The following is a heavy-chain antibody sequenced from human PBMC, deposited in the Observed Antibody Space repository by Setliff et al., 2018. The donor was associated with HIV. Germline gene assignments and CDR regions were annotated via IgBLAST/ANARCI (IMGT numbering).Heavy chain of an antibody. Sequence: SETLSLTCTVSGGSISSHYWGWIRQPPGKGLEWIGSIYHTGITYDDPSLKSRATISVDTSKNQISLRLSSVTAADTAVYYCARLSGGMVPNYWGQGTLVTVSS. CDR2: IYHTGIT. J-gene: IGHJ4*02. CDR1: GGSISSHY. V-gene: IGHV4-39*01. CDR3: ARLSGGMVPNY. D-gene: IGHD3-10*01.